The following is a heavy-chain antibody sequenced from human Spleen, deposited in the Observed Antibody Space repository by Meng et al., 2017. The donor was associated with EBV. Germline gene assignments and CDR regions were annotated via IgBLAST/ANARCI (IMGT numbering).Heavy chain of an antibody. CDR3: SRDLAGSDDD. CDR1: GFTFSRYW. Sequence: EVHVVGFGGALVQTWGFLRFCCHASGFTFSRYWMHWVRQAPGKGLVWVSRTNEDGRITDYADSVEGRFTISRDNTKNILYLQMNSLRAEDTAVYFCSRDLAGSDDDWGQGTLVTVSS. V-gene: IGHV3-74*01. J-gene: IGHJ4*02. CDR2: TNEDGRIT. D-gene: IGHD6-25*01.